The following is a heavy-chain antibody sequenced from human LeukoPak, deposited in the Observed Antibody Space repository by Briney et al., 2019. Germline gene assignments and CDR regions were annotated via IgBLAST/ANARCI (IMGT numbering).Heavy chain of an antibody. V-gene: IGHV4-59*08. CDR2: IYYSGST. CDR3: ARHKYSSSWCFDY. Sequence: SETLSLTCTVSGGSISSYYWSWIRQPPGKGLEWIGYIYYSGSTNYNPSLKSRVTISVDTSKNQFSLKLSSVTAADTAVYYCARHKYSSSWCFDYWGQGTLVTVYS. CDR1: GGSISSYY. D-gene: IGHD6-13*01. J-gene: IGHJ4*02.